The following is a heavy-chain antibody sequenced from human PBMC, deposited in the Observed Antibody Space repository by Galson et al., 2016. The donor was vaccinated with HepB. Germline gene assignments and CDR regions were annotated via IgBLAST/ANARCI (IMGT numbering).Heavy chain of an antibody. J-gene: IGHJ4*02. V-gene: IGHV3-23*01. CDR3: AKEEGVAVAGRDVDY. D-gene: IGHD6-19*01. Sequence: SLRLSCAASGFTFSRYAMGWVRQAPGKGLEWVSTISGSGYNTYYADSVKGRFTISRDNSTNTLFLQMNSLSAEDTALYYYAKEEGVAVAGRDVDYWGQGTLVTVSS. CDR1: GFTFSRYA. CDR2: ISGSGYNT.